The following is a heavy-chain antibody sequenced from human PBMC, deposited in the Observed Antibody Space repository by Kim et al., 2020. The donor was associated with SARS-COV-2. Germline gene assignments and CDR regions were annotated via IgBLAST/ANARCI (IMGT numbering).Heavy chain of an antibody. CDR3: AKATYGSGSYYHLGFDH. CDR2: VRSNGGST. CDR1: GFTFSNYA. D-gene: IGHD3-10*01. V-gene: IGHV3-23*01. J-gene: IGHJ4*02. Sequence: GGSLRLSCAASGFTFSNYAMSWVRQAPGEELEWVSGVRSNGGSTTSADSAKGRFTISRDNSKNTLYLEMNMLKSEDTAVYFCAKATYGSGSYYHLGFDHWGQGALVTVSS.